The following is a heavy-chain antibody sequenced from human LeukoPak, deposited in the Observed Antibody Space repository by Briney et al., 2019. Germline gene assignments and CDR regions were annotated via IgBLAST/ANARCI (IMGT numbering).Heavy chain of an antibody. CDR2: INHSGST. CDR1: GGSFSGYY. J-gene: IGHJ4*02. Sequence: SETLSLTCAVYGGSFSGYYWSWIRQPPGKGLEWIGEINHSGSTNYNPSLKSRVTISVDTSKNQFSLKLSSVTAADTAVYCCARVKKLDRLWNDYWGQGTLVTVSS. CDR3: ARVKKLDRLWNDY. V-gene: IGHV4-34*01. D-gene: IGHD6-13*01.